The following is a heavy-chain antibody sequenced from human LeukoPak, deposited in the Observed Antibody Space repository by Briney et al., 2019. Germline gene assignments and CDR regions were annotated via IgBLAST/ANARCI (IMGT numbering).Heavy chain of an antibody. V-gene: IGHV3-9*01. CDR3: AKDIYPYGAAAGTSYFQH. CDR2: ISWNSGSI. J-gene: IGHJ1*01. Sequence: QPGGSLRLSCAASGFTFDDYAMHWVRQAPGKGLEWVLGISWNSGSIGYADSVKGRFTISRDNAKNSLYLQMNSLRAEDTALYYCAKDIYPYGAAAGTSYFQHWGQGTLVTVSS. D-gene: IGHD6-13*01. CDR1: GFTFDDYA.